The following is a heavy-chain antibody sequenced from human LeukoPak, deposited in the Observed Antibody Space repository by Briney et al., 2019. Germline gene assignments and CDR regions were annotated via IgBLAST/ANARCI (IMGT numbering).Heavy chain of an antibody. Sequence: ASVKFSCKASGYTFTGYYMHWVRQAPGQGLEYMGWINPNSGDTNHAQNFQGRVTLTRDTSISTAYMELSSLRSDDSALYYCAGEYCSGGTCRQGFDYWGQGTLVTVSS. CDR1: GYTFTGYY. CDR3: AGEYCSGGTCRQGFDY. D-gene: IGHD2-15*01. CDR2: INPNSGDT. V-gene: IGHV1-2*02. J-gene: IGHJ4*02.